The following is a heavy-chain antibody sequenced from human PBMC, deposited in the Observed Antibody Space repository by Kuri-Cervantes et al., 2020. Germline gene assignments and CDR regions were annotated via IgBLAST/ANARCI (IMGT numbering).Heavy chain of an antibody. CDR3: ASPARGNYFEY. V-gene: IGHV3-30*03. Sequence: LKISCAASGFTFSSYGMHWVRQAPGKGLEWVAVISYDGSNKYYADSVKGRFTISRDNSKNTLYLQMNSLRAEDTAVYYCASPARGNYFEYWGQGTLVTVSS. CDR1: GFTFSSYG. CDR2: ISYDGSNK. J-gene: IGHJ4*02. D-gene: IGHD3-16*01.